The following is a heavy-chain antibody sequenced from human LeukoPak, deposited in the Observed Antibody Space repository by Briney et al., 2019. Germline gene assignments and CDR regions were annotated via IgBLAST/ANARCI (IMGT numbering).Heavy chain of an antibody. Sequence: PGGSLRLSCAASGFTFSSYSMNWVRQAPGKGLEWVSSISSSSSYIYYADSVKGRFTISRDNAKNSLYLQMNSLRAEDTAVYYCARGYGGVYCSGGSCYVIDYWGQGTLVTVSS. D-gene: IGHD2-15*01. V-gene: IGHV3-21*01. J-gene: IGHJ4*02. CDR1: GFTFSSYS. CDR3: ARGYGGVYCSGGSCYVIDY. CDR2: ISSSSSYI.